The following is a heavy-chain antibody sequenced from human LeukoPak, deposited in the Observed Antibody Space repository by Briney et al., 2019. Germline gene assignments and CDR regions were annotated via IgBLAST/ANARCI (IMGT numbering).Heavy chain of an antibody. CDR3: VRDSYPYYYDSSGPFDY. J-gene: IGHJ4*02. CDR1: GYSFTGYY. CDR2: SNPNSGGT. Sequence: ASVKVSCKASGYSFTGYYMHWVRQAPAQGLEWMGWSNPNSGGTNYAQKFQDRVTMTRDTSISTAYMEPSRLRSDDTAVYYRVRDSYPYYYDSSGPFDYWGQGTLVTVSS. V-gene: IGHV1-2*02. D-gene: IGHD3-22*01.